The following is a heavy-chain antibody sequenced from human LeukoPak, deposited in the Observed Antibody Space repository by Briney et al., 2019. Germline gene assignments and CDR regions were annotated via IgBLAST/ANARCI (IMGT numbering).Heavy chain of an antibody. D-gene: IGHD3-9*01. CDR1: GYTFTSYD. CDR2: MNPNSGNT. CDR3: ARGSYVLRYFDWAKGNNWFDP. V-gene: IGHV1-8*01. Sequence: ASVKVSCKASGYTFTSYDINWVRQATGQGLEWMGWMNPNSGNTGYAQKFQGRVTMTRNTSISTAYMELSSLRSEDTAVYYCARGSYVLRYFDWAKGNNWFDPWGQGTLVTVFS. J-gene: IGHJ5*02.